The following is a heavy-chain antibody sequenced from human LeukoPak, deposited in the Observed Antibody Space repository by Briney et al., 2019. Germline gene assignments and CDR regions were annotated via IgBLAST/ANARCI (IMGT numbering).Heavy chain of an antibody. CDR1: GGTFSSYA. CDR3: ARDIVRASHVDTAMVRDY. Sequence: SVKVSCKASGGTFSSYAISWVRQAPGQGLEWMGGIIPIFGTANYAQKFQGRVTITADESTSTAYMELSSLRSEDTAVYYCARDIVRASHVDTAMVRDYWGQGTLVTVSS. CDR2: IIPIFGTA. J-gene: IGHJ4*02. V-gene: IGHV1-69*13. D-gene: IGHD5-18*01.